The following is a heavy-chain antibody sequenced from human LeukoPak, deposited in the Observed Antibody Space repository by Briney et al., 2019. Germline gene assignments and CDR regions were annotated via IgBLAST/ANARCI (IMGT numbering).Heavy chain of an antibody. D-gene: IGHD2-2*01. V-gene: IGHV4-30-2*01. CDR2: IYHSGTT. CDR1: GGSIYGGGYY. J-gene: IGHJ6*03. CDR3: AREVVVPAAMTYYYYYYMDV. Sequence: SQTLSLTCTVSGGSIYGGGYYWSWIRQPPGKGLEWIGYIYHSGTTYYNPSLKSRVTISIDRSKNQFSLKLSSVTAADTAVYYCAREVVVPAAMTYYYYYYMDVWGKGTTVTVSS.